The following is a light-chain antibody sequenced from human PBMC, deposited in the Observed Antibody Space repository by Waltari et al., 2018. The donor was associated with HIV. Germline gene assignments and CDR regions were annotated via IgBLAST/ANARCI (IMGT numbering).Light chain of an antibody. CDR2: EVT. Sequence: QSALTQPASVSGSPGQSITIPCTGTNSAVGASNYVSWYQQHPGKAPKLLIYEVTNRPPGISNRFSGSKSGNTASMTISGLQPEDEADYYCSSYTITTAIVFGGGTKLTVL. V-gene: IGLV2-14*01. CDR3: SSYTITTAIV. J-gene: IGLJ2*01. CDR1: NSAVGASNY.